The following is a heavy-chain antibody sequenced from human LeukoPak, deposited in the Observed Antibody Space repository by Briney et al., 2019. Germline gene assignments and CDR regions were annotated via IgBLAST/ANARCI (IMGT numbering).Heavy chain of an antibody. Sequence: PGRSLRLSCAASGFTFNYYALHWVSQVPGKGLEWVAVISVDGGQTSYADSVKGRFSVSRDNSKNTLNLQMHSLRAEDTAVYFCAREDNYLYESSYYYMDVWGRGTTVTVSS. CDR3: AREDNYLYESSYYYMDV. CDR1: GFTFNYYA. D-gene: IGHD1-1*01. J-gene: IGHJ6*03. V-gene: IGHV3-30*04. CDR2: ISVDGGQT.